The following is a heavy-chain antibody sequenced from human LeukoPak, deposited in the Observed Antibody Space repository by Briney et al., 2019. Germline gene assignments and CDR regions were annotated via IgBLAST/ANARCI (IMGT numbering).Heavy chain of an antibody. V-gene: IGHV3-66*01. CDR1: GFTFTDYT. Sequence: GGSLRLSCVASGFTFTDYTLNWVRQAPGKGLEWVSGITTGGSTYYADSVTGRFTISRDNSKNTLYLQMNSLRAEDTAVYYCARDGAVLTGYYDYWGQGTLVTVSS. D-gene: IGHD3-9*01. J-gene: IGHJ4*02. CDR3: ARDGAVLTGYYDY. CDR2: ITTGGST.